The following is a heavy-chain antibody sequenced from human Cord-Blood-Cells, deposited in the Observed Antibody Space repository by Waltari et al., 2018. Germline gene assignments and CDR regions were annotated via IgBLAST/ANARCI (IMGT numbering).Heavy chain of an antibody. D-gene: IGHD7-27*01. J-gene: IGHJ3*02. Sequence: QVQLQQWGAGLLKPSETLSLTCAVYGGSFSGYYWSWIRQPPGKGLEWIGEINHSGSTNYNPSLKSRGTISVDTSKNQFSLKLSSVTAADTAVYYCARGTPANWGLLRAFDIWGQGTMVTVSS. CDR2: INHSGST. V-gene: IGHV4-34*01. CDR3: ARGTPANWGLLRAFDI. CDR1: GGSFSGYY.